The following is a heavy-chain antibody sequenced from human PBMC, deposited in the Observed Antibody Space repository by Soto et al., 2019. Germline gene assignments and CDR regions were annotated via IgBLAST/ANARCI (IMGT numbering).Heavy chain of an antibody. J-gene: IGHJ3*02. CDR3: ARGAAVNAFDI. CDR1: GGSISSGGYY. D-gene: IGHD2-15*01. CDR2: IYYSGST. Sequence: PSETLSLTCTVSGGSISSGGYYWSWIRQHPGKGLEWIGYIYYSGSTYYNPSLKSRVTISVDTSKNQFSLKLSSVIAADTAVYYCARGAAVNAFDIWGQGTMVTVSS. V-gene: IGHV4-31*03.